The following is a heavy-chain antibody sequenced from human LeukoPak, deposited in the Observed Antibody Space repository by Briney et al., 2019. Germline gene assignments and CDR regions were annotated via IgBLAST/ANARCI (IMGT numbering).Heavy chain of an antibody. Sequence: GGSLRLSCAASGFTFSRNTLHWVRQAPGKGLEWVAVIPYDGSNKYYAEPVEGRFTISRDDSRNTMYLQMNSLRTEDTAVYYCAREENSLDYWGQGTLVTVSS. CDR2: IPYDGSNK. V-gene: IGHV3-30-3*01. CDR1: GFTFSRNT. D-gene: IGHD5-18*01. J-gene: IGHJ4*02. CDR3: AREENSLDY.